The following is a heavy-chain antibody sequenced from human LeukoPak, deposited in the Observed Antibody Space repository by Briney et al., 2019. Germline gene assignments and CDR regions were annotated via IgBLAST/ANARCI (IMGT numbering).Heavy chain of an antibody. CDR1: GFTFSSYW. J-gene: IGHJ3*02. CDR3: AKGSSSWYFGAAFDI. D-gene: IGHD6-13*01. V-gene: IGHV3-7*01. Sequence: GGSLRLSCAASGFTFSSYWMSWVRQAPGKGLEWVANIKQDGSEKYYVDSVKGRFTISRDNAKNSLYLQMNSLRAEDTAVYYCAKGSSSWYFGAAFDIWGQGTMVTVSS. CDR2: IKQDGSEK.